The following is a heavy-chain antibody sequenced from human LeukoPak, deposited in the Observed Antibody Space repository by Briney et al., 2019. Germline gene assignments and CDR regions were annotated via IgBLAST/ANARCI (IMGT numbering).Heavy chain of an antibody. CDR3: ASYCYDSSGYPAYYFDY. CDR1: GGTSSSYA. CDR2: IIPIFGTA. J-gene: IGHJ4*02. Sequence: GASVKVSCKASGGTSSSYAISWVRQAPGQGLEWMGRIIPIFGTANYAQKFQGRVTITTDESTSTAYMELSSLRSEDTAVYYCASYCYDSSGYPAYYFDYWGQGTLVTVSS. V-gene: IGHV1-69*05. D-gene: IGHD3-22*01.